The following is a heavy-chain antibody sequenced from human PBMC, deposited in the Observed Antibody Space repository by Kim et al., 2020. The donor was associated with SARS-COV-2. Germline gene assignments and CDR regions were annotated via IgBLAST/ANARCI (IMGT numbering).Heavy chain of an antibody. V-gene: IGHV3-23*01. CDR1: GFSFSTYA. J-gene: IGHJ5*02. Sequence: GGSLRLSCAASGFSFSTYAMNWVLQAPGKGLEWVSTITGSGAWTDYADSVKGRFTISRDNSKNPLYLQMNSLRAEDTALYYCAKAPIAGDKLVWFDPWG. CDR3: AKAPIAGDKLVWFDP. CDR2: ITGSGAWT. D-gene: IGHD6-13*01.